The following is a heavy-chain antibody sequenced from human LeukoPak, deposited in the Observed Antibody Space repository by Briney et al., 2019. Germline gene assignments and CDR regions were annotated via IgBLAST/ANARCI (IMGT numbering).Heavy chain of an antibody. D-gene: IGHD3-22*01. Sequence: GASVKVSCKASGGTFSSYAISWVRQAPGQGLEWMGRIIPILGIANYAQKFQGRVTITADKSTSTAYMELSSLRSEDTAVYYCARDREAWNSYYYDSSGYLHYYGMDVWGQGTTVTVSS. CDR1: GGTFSSYA. J-gene: IGHJ6*02. CDR2: IIPILGIA. V-gene: IGHV1-69*04. CDR3: ARDREAWNSYYYDSSGYLHYYGMDV.